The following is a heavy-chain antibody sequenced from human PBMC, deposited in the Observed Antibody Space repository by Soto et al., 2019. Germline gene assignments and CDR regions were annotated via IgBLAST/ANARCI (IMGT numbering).Heavy chain of an antibody. CDR1: GYTFTGYA. CDR2: INAGNGHT. D-gene: IGHD6-19*01. V-gene: IGHV1-3*05. Sequence: QVQLVQSGAEEKKPGASVKVSCKASGYTFTGYAMHWVRQATGQRHERMGWINAGNGHTKYTQKLQGRVTITRDTSASAAYMELSSLSSEYTAVYYCARAVAVAADFDYWGPGTLVTGSS. J-gene: IGHJ4*02. CDR3: ARAVAVAADFDY.